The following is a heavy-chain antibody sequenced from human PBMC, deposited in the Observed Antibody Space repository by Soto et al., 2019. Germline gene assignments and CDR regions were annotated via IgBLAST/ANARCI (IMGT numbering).Heavy chain of an antibody. CDR1: GYTFTSYD. CDR3: ASGPEYYDLKSSYFSYGLDV. J-gene: IGHJ6*02. Sequence: SVRVSCKASGYTFTSYDIYWVRQAIGQRLEWIGWIVVGSGSTNYAQKFQESVTITRDLSTSTAYMELSSLRSEDTAVYYCASGPEYYDLKSSYFSYGLDVWGQGTSVTVS. CDR2: IVVGSGST. V-gene: IGHV1-58*02. D-gene: IGHD3-22*01.